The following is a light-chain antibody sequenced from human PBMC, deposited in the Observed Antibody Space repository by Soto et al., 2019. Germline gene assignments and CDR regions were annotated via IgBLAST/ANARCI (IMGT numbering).Light chain of an antibody. CDR1: QTVRNY. CDR2: DAS. Sequence: DIQMTQSPSTLSGSVGDRVTITCRASQTVRNYLIWYKQKPGKAPKLLIYDASTLESGVPSRFSGGGSGTDFTLTISSLQPEDFETYYCQQGSSAPVTFGQGTRLEIK. J-gene: IGKJ5*01. V-gene: IGKV1-39*01. CDR3: QQGSSAPVT.